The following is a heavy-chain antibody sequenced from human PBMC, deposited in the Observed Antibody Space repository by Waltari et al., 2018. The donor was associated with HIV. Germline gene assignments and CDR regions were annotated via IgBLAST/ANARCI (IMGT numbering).Heavy chain of an antibody. Sequence: QVQLQESGPGLVKPSQTLSLTCTVPGGSISSGSYYWSWLRQPAGKGLEWIGRIYTSGSTNYNPSLKSRVTISVDTSKNQFSLKLSSVTAADTAVYYCARDRNYYYDSSGYFFNAFDIWGQGTMVTVSS. D-gene: IGHD3-22*01. CDR3: ARDRNYYYDSSGYFFNAFDI. CDR1: GGSISSGSYY. V-gene: IGHV4-61*02. J-gene: IGHJ3*02. CDR2: IYTSGST.